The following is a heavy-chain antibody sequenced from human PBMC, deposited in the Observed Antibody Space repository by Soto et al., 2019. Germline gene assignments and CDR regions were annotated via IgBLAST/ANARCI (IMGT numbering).Heavy chain of an antibody. D-gene: IGHD2-15*01. CDR2: INYNGST. Sequence: SETLSLTCAVSGGSFSGHYWGWIRQPQGKGLEWIGEINYNGSTNYNPSLKSRITISVDSSKKYFSLNLTSVTAADTAVYDCADEINLLLCHVWGHVTPVTASS. CDR3: ADEINLLLCHV. CDR1: GGSFSGHY. V-gene: IGHV4-34*01. J-gene: IGHJ6*01.